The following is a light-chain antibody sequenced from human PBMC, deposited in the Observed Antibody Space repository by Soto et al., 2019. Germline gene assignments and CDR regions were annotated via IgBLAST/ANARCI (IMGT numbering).Light chain of an antibody. J-gene: IGKJ5*01. Sequence: DIQMTQSPSSVSASVGDRVTITCRATQGLSDSLAWCQQKPGKAPKLLISVTSRLQSGVPSRFSGSASGTDFTLTIDRLQPEDLATYYCQQGHNWPLTFGQGTRLEIK. CDR2: VTS. CDR3: QQGHNWPLT. CDR1: QGLSDS. V-gene: IGKV1-12*01.